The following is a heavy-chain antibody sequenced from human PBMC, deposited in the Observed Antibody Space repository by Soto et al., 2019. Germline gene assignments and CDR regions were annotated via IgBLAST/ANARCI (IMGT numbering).Heavy chain of an antibody. CDR3: ARQLYYYDSSGYYFGY. J-gene: IGHJ4*02. V-gene: IGHV3-21*01. CDR1: GFTFSSYS. D-gene: IGHD3-22*01. Sequence: PGGSLRLSCAASGFTFSSYSMNWVRQAPGKGLEWVSSISSSSSYIYYADSVKGRFTISRDNAKNSLYLQMNSLRAEDTAVYYCARQLYYYDSSGYYFGYWGQGSLVTVS. CDR2: ISSSSSYI.